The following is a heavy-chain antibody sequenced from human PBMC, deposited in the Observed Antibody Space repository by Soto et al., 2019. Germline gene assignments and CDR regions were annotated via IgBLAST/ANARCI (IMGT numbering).Heavy chain of an antibody. CDR2: ISGSGGST. CDR1: GFTFSSYA. J-gene: IGHJ4*02. Sequence: GGSLRLSCAASGFTFSSYAMSWVRQAPGKGLEWVSAISGSGGSTYYADSVKGRFTISRDNSKNTLYLQMNSLRAEDTAVYYCAKDRVVVVPAAIPGHWYFDYWGQGTLVTVS. D-gene: IGHD2-2*02. V-gene: IGHV3-23*01. CDR3: AKDRVVVVPAAIPGHWYFDY.